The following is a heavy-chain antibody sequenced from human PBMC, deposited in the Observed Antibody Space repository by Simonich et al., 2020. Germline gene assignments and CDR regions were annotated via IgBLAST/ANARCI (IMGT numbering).Heavy chain of an antibody. J-gene: IGHJ3*02. CDR1: GFTFSSYA. V-gene: IGHV3-30*07. D-gene: IGHD2-15*01. Sequence: QVQLVESGGGVVQPGRSLRLSCAASGFTFSSYAMHWVRQAPGKGLEWVAVISKDGSNKYYADSVEGRFTISRDNSKNTLYLQMNSLRAEDTAVYYCARDLPLGYCSGGSCYSGAFDIWGQGTMVTVSS. CDR3: ARDLPLGYCSGGSCYSGAFDI. CDR2: ISKDGSNK.